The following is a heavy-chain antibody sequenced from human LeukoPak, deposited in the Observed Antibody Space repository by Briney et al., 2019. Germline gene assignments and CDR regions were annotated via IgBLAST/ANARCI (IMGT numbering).Heavy chain of an antibody. V-gene: IGHV3-48*03. J-gene: IGHJ6*03. CDR2: ISSSGDTI. D-gene: IGHD3-10*01. CDR3: ARLGRSWFGEYYYHYMDV. Sequence: GGSLRLSCAASGFTFSSYEMNWVCQAPGKGLEWVSHISSSGDTIYYRDSVKGRFTISRDNAKKSLHLQMDSLRAEDTAVYYCARLGRSWFGEYYYHYMDVWGKGTTVTVSS. CDR1: GFTFSSYE.